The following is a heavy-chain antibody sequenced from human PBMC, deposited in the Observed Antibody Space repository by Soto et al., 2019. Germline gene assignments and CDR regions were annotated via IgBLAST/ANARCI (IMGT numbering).Heavy chain of an antibody. V-gene: IGHV3-74*03. CDR2: INSDGSST. J-gene: IGHJ6*02. D-gene: IGHD6-19*01. Sequence: PGWSLRLSCAASGLSFSNTWMHWVRQAPGKGLVWVSHINSDGSSTTYADSVKGRFTISRDNAKNTVYLQMNSLRADDTAVYYCGKDSSGWYYYYGMDLRVQVTTVTV. CDR1: GLSFSNTW. CDR3: GKDSSGWYYYYGMDL.